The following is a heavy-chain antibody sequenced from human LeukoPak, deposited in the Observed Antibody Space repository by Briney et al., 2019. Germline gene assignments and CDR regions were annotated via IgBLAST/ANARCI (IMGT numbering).Heavy chain of an antibody. V-gene: IGHV1-2*02. CDR2: INPNSGGT. CDR3: AREKEMATTYDY. J-gene: IGHJ4*02. Sequence: MGWINPNSGGTNYAQKFQGRVTMTRDTSISTAYMELSRLRSDDTAVYYCAREKEMATTYDYWGQGTLVTVSS. D-gene: IGHD5-24*01.